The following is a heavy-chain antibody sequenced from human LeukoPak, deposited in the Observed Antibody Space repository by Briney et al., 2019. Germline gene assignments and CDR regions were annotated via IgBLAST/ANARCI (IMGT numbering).Heavy chain of an antibody. CDR1: GFPFTETW. Sequence: PGGSLRLSCATSGFPFTETWMHWVRQVPGKGLVWVSRIRSDGSDERYADSVRGRFTISRDNSKSTLSLQMNSLRAEDAAIYYCATYRQVLLPFESWGQGTLVTVSS. V-gene: IGHV3-74*01. J-gene: IGHJ4*02. CDR2: IRSDGSDE. CDR3: ATYRQVLLPFES. D-gene: IGHD2-8*02.